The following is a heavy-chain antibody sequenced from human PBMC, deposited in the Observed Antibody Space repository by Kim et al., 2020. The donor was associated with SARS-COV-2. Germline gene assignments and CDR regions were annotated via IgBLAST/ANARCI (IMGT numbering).Heavy chain of an antibody. CDR2: IKHDGSER. CDR3: ERVWPWRWDY. Sequence: GGSLRLSCAVSGFTFTGSWMSWVRQAPGKGLEWVANIKHDGSERNYGDSVKGRFTVSIDNDKSPLFLQMSSLGADDTAVYCCERVWPWRWDYWGQGTLVTVSS. CDR1: GFTFTGSW. J-gene: IGHJ4*02. V-gene: IGHV3-7*01. D-gene: IGHD1-1*01.